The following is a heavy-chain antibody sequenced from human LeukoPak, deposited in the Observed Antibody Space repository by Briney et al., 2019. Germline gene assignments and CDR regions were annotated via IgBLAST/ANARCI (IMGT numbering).Heavy chain of an antibody. CDR1: GGSISSSNW. D-gene: IGHD2-15*01. Sequence: SETLSLTCAVSGGSISSSNWWSWVRQPPGKGLEWIGQIYHSGSTNYNPSLKSRVTISVDKSKNQFSLKLRSVTAADTAVYYCARPLSLGYCSGGSCYGRGAWFDRWGQGTLVTVSS. V-gene: IGHV4-4*02. J-gene: IGHJ5*02. CDR2: IYHSGST. CDR3: ARPLSLGYCSGGSCYGRGAWFDR.